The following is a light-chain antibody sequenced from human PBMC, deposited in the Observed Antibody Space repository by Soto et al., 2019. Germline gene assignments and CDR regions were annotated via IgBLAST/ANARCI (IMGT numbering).Light chain of an antibody. Sequence: DIVLTQSPAALSVSPGGRATLSCRASQPINSHLAWYQQKPGQAPRRLIYDASNRATGIPARFSGSGSGTDFTLTISSLEPEDFAVYFCQQRRDWPTFGQGTKVDI. J-gene: IGKJ1*01. CDR2: DAS. CDR3: QQRRDWPT. V-gene: IGKV3-11*01. CDR1: QPINSH.